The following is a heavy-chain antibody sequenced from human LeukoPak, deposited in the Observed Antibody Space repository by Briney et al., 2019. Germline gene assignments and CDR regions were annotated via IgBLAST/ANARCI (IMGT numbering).Heavy chain of an antibody. V-gene: IGHV3-30*02. CDR3: AKVSTISNYFDY. J-gene: IGHJ4*02. D-gene: IGHD2-2*01. Sequence: GGSLRLSCAASGFTFNSYAMHWVRQAPGNGLEWVAFIRYDGSNKYYADSLKGRLTISRDNSKNTLYLQMNSLRTEDTAVYYCAKVSTISNYFDYWGQGTLVTVSS. CDR1: GFTFNSYA. CDR2: IRYDGSNK.